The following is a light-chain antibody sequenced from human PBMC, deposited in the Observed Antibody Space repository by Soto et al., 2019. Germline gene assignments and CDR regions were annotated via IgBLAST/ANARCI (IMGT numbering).Light chain of an antibody. CDR2: SNT. CDR1: SSNIGSNY. J-gene: IGLJ2*01. V-gene: IGLV1-47*02. CDR3: ASWDDSLSGRV. Sequence: VLTQPPSASGTPGQRLTISCSGSSSNIGSNYVYWYQQFPGAAPKLLIYSNTQRPSGVPDRFSGSKYGTSASLAIRGLRSEDEADYYCASWDDSLSGRVFGGGTKVTVL.